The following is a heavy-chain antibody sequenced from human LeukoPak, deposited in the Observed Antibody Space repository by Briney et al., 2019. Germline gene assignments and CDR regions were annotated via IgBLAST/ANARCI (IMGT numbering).Heavy chain of an antibody. Sequence: GGSLRLSCAASGFTFSDYYMSWIRQAPGKGLEWVSYISGGSSTIYYADSLKGRFTVSRDNAKNSLYLLMNSLRAEDTAVYYCARRGSGRHFDFWGQGTLVAVSS. CDR2: ISGGSSTI. D-gene: IGHD2-15*01. CDR3: ARRGSGRHFDF. V-gene: IGHV3-11*01. J-gene: IGHJ4*02. CDR1: GFTFSDYY.